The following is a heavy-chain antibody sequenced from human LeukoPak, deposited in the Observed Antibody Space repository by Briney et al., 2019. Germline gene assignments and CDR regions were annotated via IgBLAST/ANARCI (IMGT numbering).Heavy chain of an antibody. D-gene: IGHD6-13*01. CDR3: ARRAAAGTGY. CDR2: INHSGST. CDR1: GGSFSGYY. V-gene: IGHV4-34*01. Sequence: PSETLSLTCAVYGGSFSGYYWSWIRQPSGKGLEWIGEINHSGSTNYNPSLKSRVTISVDTSKNQFSLKLSSVTAADTAVYYCARRAAAGTGYWGQGTLVTVSS. J-gene: IGHJ4*02.